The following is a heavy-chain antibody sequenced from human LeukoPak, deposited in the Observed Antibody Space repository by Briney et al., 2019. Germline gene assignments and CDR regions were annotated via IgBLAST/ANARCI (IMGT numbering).Heavy chain of an antibody. CDR1: GFTFSSYG. D-gene: IGHD1-26*01. J-gene: IGHJ3*02. CDR3: AFGSGTYYNALDI. CDR2: IRYDGSNK. Sequence: PGGSLRLSCAASGFTFSSYGMHWVRQAPGKGLEWVAFIRYDGSNKYYADSVKGRFTISRDNTKNTLFLQMSNLRAEDTSVCYCAFGSGTYYNALDIWGQGTMVTVS. V-gene: IGHV3-30*02.